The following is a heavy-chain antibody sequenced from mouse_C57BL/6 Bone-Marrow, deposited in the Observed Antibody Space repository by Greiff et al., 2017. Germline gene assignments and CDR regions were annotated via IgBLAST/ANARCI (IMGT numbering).Heavy chain of an antibody. V-gene: IGHV1-59*01. Sequence: VQLQQPGAELVRPGTSVKLSCKASGYTFTSYWMHWVKQRPGQGLEWIGVIDPSDSYTNYNQKFKGKATLTVDTSSSTAYMQLSSLTSEDTAVYYCAPEGDYFDYWGQGTTLTVSS. J-gene: IGHJ2*01. CDR1: GYTFTSYW. CDR3: APEGDYFDY. CDR2: IDPSDSYT.